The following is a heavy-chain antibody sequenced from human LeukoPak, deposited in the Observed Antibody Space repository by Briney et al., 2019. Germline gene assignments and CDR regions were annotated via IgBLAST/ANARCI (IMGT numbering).Heavy chain of an antibody. Sequence: LSLTCTVSGGSISSSSYYWSWIRQPPGKGLEWVSYISSSGSTIYYADSVKGRFTISRDNAKNSLYLQMNSLRVEDTAVYYCARDLGATIFDFGYWGQGTLVTVSS. D-gene: IGHD1-26*01. V-gene: IGHV3-11*04. CDR3: ARDLGATIFDFGY. CDR2: ISSSGSTI. CDR1: GGSISSSSYY. J-gene: IGHJ4*02.